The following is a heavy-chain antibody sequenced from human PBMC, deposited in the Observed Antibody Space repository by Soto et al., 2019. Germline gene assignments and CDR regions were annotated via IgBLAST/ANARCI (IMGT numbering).Heavy chain of an antibody. CDR3: AKDAEMHATRLLSYFALDL. CDR1: GFALSPYT. V-gene: IGHV3-30-3*02. CDR2: LSSDGTNN. D-gene: IGHD3-10*01. J-gene: IGHJ6*02. Sequence: GGSLRLSCAARGFALSPYTIHWVRQAPGKGLEWVAGLSSDGTNNFYPDSVKGRITISRDNSKTTVHLQINNLRPEDTAIYFCAKDAEMHATRLLSYFALDLWGRGTTVTVSS.